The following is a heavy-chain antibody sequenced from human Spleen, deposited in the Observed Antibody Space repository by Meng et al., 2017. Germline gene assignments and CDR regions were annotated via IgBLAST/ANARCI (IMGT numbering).Heavy chain of an antibody. CDR1: GGSMNHNW. Sequence: QVQLQESVPGLVRPSGTLSLTCGVSGGSMNHNWRSWVRQPPEKVLGWIGEIYHSGNTNYNPFLKSRVITSIDNSKNQFSLKLSAVTAADTAVYYCTTLYGYSILWGQGTLVTVSS. V-gene: IGHV4-4*02. D-gene: IGHD4-17*01. CDR2: IYHSGNT. CDR3: TTLYGYSIL. J-gene: IGHJ4*02.